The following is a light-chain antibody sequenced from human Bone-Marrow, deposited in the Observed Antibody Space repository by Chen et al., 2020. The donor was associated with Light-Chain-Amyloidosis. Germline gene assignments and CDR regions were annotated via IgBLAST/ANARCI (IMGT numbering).Light chain of an antibody. CDR1: NIAAKS. CDR3: QVYDSSSDHAWV. V-gene: IGLV3-21*02. J-gene: IGLJ3*02. CDR2: DDS. Sequence: SYVLTQAPSVSVAPGQTARITGGGQNIAAKSVHWYQQRPGQAPVLVLYDDSDRPSGIPERFSGSNSGNTAALTISRVEAGDEADYYCQVYDSSSDHAWVFGGGTRLSVL.